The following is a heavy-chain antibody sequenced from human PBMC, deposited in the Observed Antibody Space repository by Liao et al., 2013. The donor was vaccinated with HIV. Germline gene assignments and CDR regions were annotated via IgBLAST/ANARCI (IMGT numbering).Heavy chain of an antibody. CDR2: VTHSGST. V-gene: IGHV4-34*02. Sequence: VQLQQWGAGLLKPLETLSLTCAVYGGSFTNHYWTWIRQPPGKGLEWIGGVTHSGSTKYNPSLKSRVTISVDTSKNQFSLNLSSVTAADTAVYYCSYGNGYYGYFDYWGQGTLVTVSS. CDR3: SYGNGYYGYFDY. D-gene: IGHD1-26*01. J-gene: IGHJ4*02. CDR1: GGSFTNHY.